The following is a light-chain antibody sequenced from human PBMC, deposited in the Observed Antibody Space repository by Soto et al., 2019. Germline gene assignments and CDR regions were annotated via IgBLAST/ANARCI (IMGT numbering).Light chain of an antibody. CDR1: SSDVGGYNY. Sequence: QSVLTQPASVSGSPGQSINISCTGTSSDVGGYNYVSWYQQHPGKAPKLMIYEVSNRPSGVSNRFSGSKSGNTASLTISGPQAEDEADYYCSAYTSSSPYVFGTGTKVTVL. J-gene: IGLJ1*01. CDR3: SAYTSSSPYV. CDR2: EVS. V-gene: IGLV2-14*01.